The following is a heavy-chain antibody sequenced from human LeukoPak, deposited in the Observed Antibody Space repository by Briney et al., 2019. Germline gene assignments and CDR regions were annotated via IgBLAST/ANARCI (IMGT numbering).Heavy chain of an antibody. CDR3: ARSSIRGYSGYEGGGLDY. Sequence: GGSLRLSCAASGFTFSSYWMHWVRQAPGKGLVWVSHLNSDGSSTRYADSVKGRFTISSDNARNTLYLQMNGLKAKGTAAYYWARSSIRGYSGYEGGGLDYWGQGTLVIVSS. D-gene: IGHD5-12*01. CDR2: LNSDGSST. CDR1: GFTFSSYW. J-gene: IGHJ4*02. V-gene: IGHV3-74*01.